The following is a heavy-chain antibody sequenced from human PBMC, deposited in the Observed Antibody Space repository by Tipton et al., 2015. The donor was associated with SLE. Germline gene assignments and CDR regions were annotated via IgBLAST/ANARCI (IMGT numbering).Heavy chain of an antibody. CDR1: GGSISSYY. J-gene: IGHJ5*02. V-gene: IGHV4-4*07. Sequence: TLSLTCTVSGGSISSYYWSWILQPAGKGLEWIGRIYSSGSTSYNPSLKSRVTMSVDTSKNQFSLKLSSVTAADTAVYYCAISEGEWLLLSWFDPWGQGTLVTVSS. CDR3: AISEGEWLLLSWFDP. CDR2: IYSSGST. D-gene: IGHD3-3*01.